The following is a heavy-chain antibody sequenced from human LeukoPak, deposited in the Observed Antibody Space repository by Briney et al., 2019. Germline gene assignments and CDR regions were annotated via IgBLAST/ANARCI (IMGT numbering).Heavy chain of an antibody. Sequence: SETLSLTCTVSGGSISSSSYYWGWIRQPPGKGLEWIGSIYYSGSTYYNPSLKSRVTISVDTSKNQFSLKLSSVTAADTAVYYCVRDSSSSSSDWFDPWGQGTLVTVSS. J-gene: IGHJ5*02. CDR3: VRDSSSSSSDWFDP. V-gene: IGHV4-39*07. D-gene: IGHD6-6*01. CDR1: GGSISSSSYY. CDR2: IYYSGST.